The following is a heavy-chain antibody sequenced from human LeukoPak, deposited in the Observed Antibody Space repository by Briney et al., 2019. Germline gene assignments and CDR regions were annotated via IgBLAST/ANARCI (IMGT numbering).Heavy chain of an antibody. D-gene: IGHD2-2*01. CDR1: GFTFDDYG. CDR2: INWNGGST. V-gene: IGHV3-20*04. CDR3: AKDAPVNIVVVPAANS. Sequence: PGGSLRLSCAASGFTFDDYGMSWVRHAPGKGLEWVSGINWNGGSTGYADSVKGRFTISRDNAKNTLYLQMNSLRAEDTAVYYCAKDAPVNIVVVPAANSWGQGTLVTVSS. J-gene: IGHJ4*02.